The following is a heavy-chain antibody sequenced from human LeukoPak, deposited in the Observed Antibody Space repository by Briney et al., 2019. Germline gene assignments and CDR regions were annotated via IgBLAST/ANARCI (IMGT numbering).Heavy chain of an antibody. CDR2: MNPNSGST. CDR1: GYTFTSYD. V-gene: IGHV1-8*01. CDR3: ARGITIFGVVTHYYYYGMDV. Sequence: EASVKVSCKASGYTFTSYDINWVRQATGQGLEWMGWMNPNSGSTGYAQKFQGRVTMTRNTSISTAYMELSSLRSEDTAVYYCARGITIFGVVTHYYYYGMDVWGQGTTVTVSS. J-gene: IGHJ6*02. D-gene: IGHD3-3*01.